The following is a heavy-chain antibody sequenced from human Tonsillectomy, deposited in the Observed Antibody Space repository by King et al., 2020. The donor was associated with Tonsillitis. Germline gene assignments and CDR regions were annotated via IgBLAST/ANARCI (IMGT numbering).Heavy chain of an antibody. J-gene: IGHJ4*02. V-gene: IGHV3-49*03. Sequence: VQLVESGGDLVPPGRSLRLSCTTSGFSFGDYDLRWFRQAPGNGLEWVGFITTTTYGGTTEYAASVKGRFTISRDDSKSIAYLHMNSLKTEDTDMYYCAGESNSRSWYYWSQGTLVSVSS. CDR1: GFSFGDYD. D-gene: IGHD2-15*01. CDR3: AGESNSRSWYY. CDR2: ITTTTYGGTT.